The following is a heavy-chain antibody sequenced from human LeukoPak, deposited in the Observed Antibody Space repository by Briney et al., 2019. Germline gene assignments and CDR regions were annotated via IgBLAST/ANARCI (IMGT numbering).Heavy chain of an antibody. J-gene: IGHJ4*02. V-gene: IGHV4-4*02. CDR1: GDSIIGGHW. CDR2: IFHSGST. D-gene: IGHD5-18*01. Sequence: SETLSLTCAVSGDSIIGGHWWSWVRQPPGKGLEWIGEIFHSGSTDYNPSLKSRVTISVDKSKNEFSPKLRFVTAADTAVYYCAGSGYSSGYLFDYWGQGTLVTVSS. CDR3: AGSGYSSGYLFDY.